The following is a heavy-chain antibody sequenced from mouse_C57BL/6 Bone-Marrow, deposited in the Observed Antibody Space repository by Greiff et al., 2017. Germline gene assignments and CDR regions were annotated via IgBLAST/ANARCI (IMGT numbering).Heavy chain of an antibody. D-gene: IGHD1-1*01. V-gene: IGHV1-69*01. J-gene: IGHJ4*01. CDR3: ARDTVVANYYAMDY. CDR1: GYTFTSYW. CDR2: IDPSDSYT. Sequence: QVQLKQSGAELVMPGASVKLSCKASGYTFTSYWMHWVKQRPGQGLEWIGKIDPSDSYTNYNQKFKGKSTLTVDKSSSTAYMQLSSLTSEDSAVYYCARDTVVANYYAMDYWGQGTSVTVSS.